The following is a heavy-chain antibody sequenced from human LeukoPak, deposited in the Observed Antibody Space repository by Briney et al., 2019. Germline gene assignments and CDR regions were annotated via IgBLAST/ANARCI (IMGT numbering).Heavy chain of an antibody. CDR1: GFTFSNYG. CDR3: AKDVAAAGRFDY. CDR2: ISYDGSNK. D-gene: IGHD6-13*01. J-gene: IGHJ4*02. Sequence: GGSLRLSCAASGFTFSNYGMHWVRQDPGKGLEWVAVISYDGSNKYYADSVKGRLTISRDNSKNTLYLQMNSLRAEDTAVYYCAKDVAAAGRFDYWGQGTLVTVSS. V-gene: IGHV3-30*18.